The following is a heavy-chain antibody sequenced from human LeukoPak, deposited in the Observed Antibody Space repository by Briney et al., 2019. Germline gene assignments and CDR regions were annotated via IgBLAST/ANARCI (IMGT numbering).Heavy chain of an antibody. Sequence: GGSLRLSCAASGFTFSSYSMNWVRQAPGQGLEWVSSITSRGNTFYADSVKGRFTISRDNAKNSLSLQMNSLRAEDTAVYYCARDPTRDDCWGQGTLVTVSS. J-gene: IGHJ4*02. CDR2: ITSRGNT. CDR3: ARDPTRDDC. V-gene: IGHV3-21*01. CDR1: GFTFSSYS. D-gene: IGHD2-21*01.